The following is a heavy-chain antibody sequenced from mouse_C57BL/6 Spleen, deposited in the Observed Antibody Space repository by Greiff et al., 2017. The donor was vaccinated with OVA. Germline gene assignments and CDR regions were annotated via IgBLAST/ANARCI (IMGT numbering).Heavy chain of an antibody. CDR2: INPGSGGT. D-gene: IGHD1-1*01. V-gene: IGHV1-54*01. J-gene: IGHJ4*01. CDR3: ARKLRYAMDY. Sequence: VKLQQSGAELVRPGTSVKVSCKASGYAFTNYLIEWVKQRPGQGLEWIGVINPGSGGTNYNEKFKGKATLTADKSSSTAYMQLSSLTSEDSAVYFCARKLRYAMDYWGQGTSVTVSS. CDR1: GYAFTNYL.